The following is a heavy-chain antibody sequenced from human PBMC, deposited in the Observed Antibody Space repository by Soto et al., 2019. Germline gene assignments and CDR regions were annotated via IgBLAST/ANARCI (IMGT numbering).Heavy chain of an antibody. V-gene: IGHV4-39*01. CDR3: AKSVGRSITSYYFDY. Sequence: QLQLQESGPGLVKPSETLSLTCTVSGGSISSSSYHWGWIRQPPGKGLEWIGSIYYSGSTYYNPSVKSRVTIAADTSKNQFSLRLSSVTAADTAVYYCAKSVGRSITSYYFDYWGQGTLVTVSS. J-gene: IGHJ4*02. CDR2: IYYSGST. D-gene: IGHD1-20*01. CDR1: GGSISSSSYH.